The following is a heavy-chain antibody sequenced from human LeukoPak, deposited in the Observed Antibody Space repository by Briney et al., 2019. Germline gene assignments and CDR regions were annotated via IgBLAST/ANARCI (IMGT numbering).Heavy chain of an antibody. CDR3: AKSVVTASFNYYYGMDV. D-gene: IGHD2-21*02. Sequence: ASVKVSCKASGYTFTGYYMHWVRQAPGQGLEWMGWINPNSGGTNYAQKFQGRVTITRDTSISTAYMELSRLRSDDTAVYYCAKSVVTASFNYYYGMDVWGQGTTVTVSS. V-gene: IGHV1-2*02. J-gene: IGHJ6*02. CDR1: GYTFTGYY. CDR2: INPNSGGT.